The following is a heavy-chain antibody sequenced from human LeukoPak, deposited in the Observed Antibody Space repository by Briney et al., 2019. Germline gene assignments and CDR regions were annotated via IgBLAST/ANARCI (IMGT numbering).Heavy chain of an antibody. V-gene: IGHV3-23*01. D-gene: IGHD1-1*01. CDR1: GFTFSSYA. CDR3: AKNLYSWNDGLFDY. CDR2: IGGSGGST. Sequence: PGGSLRLSCAASGFTFSSYAMSWVRQAPGKGLEWVSAIGGSGGSTYYADSVKGRFTISRDNSKNTLYLQMNSLRAEDTAVYYCAKNLYSWNDGLFDYWGQGNLVTVSS. J-gene: IGHJ4*02.